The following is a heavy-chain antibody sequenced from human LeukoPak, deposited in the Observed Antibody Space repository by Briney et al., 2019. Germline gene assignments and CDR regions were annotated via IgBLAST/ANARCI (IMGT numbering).Heavy chain of an antibody. Sequence: GASVKVSCKASGYTVTSYAMHWVRQAPGQRLEWKGWINAGNGNTKYSQEFQGRVTITRDTSASTAYMELSSLRSEDMAVYYCARDYGSGSYDFWFDPWGQGTLVTVSS. CDR3: ARDYGSGSYDFWFDP. V-gene: IGHV1-3*03. D-gene: IGHD3-10*01. J-gene: IGHJ5*02. CDR2: INAGNGNT. CDR1: GYTVTSYA.